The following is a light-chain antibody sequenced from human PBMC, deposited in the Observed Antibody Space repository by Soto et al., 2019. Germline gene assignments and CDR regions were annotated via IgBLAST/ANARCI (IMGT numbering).Light chain of an antibody. V-gene: IGKV1-12*01. CDR2: AAA. CDR1: EDISTW. J-gene: IGKJ5*01. CDR3: QHADSFPLIT. Sequence: DIQMTQSPSSVSASVGDRVTITCRSSEDISTWLAWYQQKPGKAPKLLIYAAASLQSEVPSRFSGSGSGTDFTLTISSLQPEDLATYYCQHADSFPLITFGQGTRLDIK.